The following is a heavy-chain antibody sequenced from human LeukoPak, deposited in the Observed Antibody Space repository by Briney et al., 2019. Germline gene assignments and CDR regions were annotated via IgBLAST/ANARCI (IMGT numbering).Heavy chain of an antibody. CDR1: GYTFTSYG. CDR2: ISAYNGNT. J-gene: IGHJ4*02. CDR3: ARDSPTTGTKRRASDY. Sequence: ASVKVTCNASGYTFTSYGISWVRQAPGQGLEWMGWISAYNGNTNYAQKLQGRVTMTTDTSTSTAYMELRSLRSDDTAVYYCARDSPTTGTKRRASDYWGQGTLVTVSS. D-gene: IGHD1-1*01. V-gene: IGHV1-18*01.